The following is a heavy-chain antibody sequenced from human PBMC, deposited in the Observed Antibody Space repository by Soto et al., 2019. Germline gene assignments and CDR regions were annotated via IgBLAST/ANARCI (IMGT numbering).Heavy chain of an antibody. Sequence: PSETLSLTRTVSGDYISSISFYCGWIRKPPGKGLELIGNIFHTGARYKNPTLKSRIRMYVETSKKQFSLNLRSVTATDTAVYYCGRRRIVRPTNLYXWGHGTLVTVSX. V-gene: IGHV4-39*01. CDR3: GRRRIVRPTNLYX. J-gene: IGHJ4*01. CDR1: GDYISSISFY. D-gene: IGHD1-26*01. CDR2: IFHTGAR.